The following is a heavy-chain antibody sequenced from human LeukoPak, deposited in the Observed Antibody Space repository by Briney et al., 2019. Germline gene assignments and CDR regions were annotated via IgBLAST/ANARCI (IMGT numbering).Heavy chain of an antibody. Sequence: SETLSLTCTVSGGSISSYYWSWIRQPPGKGLEWIGYIYYSGSTNYNPSLKSRVTISVDTSKNQFSLKLSSVTAADTAVYYCARSATALATIDYWGQGTLVTVSS. V-gene: IGHV4-59*01. D-gene: IGHD5-24*01. CDR2: IYYSGST. J-gene: IGHJ4*02. CDR1: GGSISSYY. CDR3: ARSATALATIDY.